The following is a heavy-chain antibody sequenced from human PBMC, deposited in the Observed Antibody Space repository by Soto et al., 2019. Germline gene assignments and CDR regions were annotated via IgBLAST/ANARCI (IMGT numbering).Heavy chain of an antibody. J-gene: IGHJ5*02. V-gene: IGHV4-4*07. D-gene: IGHD3-3*01. CDR1: GGAINSYY. Sequence: SETLSLTYTVSGGAINSYYWTWIRQPAGKGLEWIGRIYSSGITKYNPSLQSRVTMSLDTSKNQFSLRLTSVTAADTAVYYCARGQRFSDWFDPWGQGTLVTVS. CDR3: ARGQRFSDWFDP. CDR2: IYSSGIT.